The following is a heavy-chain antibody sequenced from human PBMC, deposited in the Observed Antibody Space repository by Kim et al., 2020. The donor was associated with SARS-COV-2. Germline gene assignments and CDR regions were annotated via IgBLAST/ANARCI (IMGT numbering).Heavy chain of an antibody. Sequence: DSVKGRFTISSDNSKNTLYLQMNSLRAEDTAVYYCARVLNYYGSGSPFDYWGQGTLVTVSS. CDR3: ARVLNYYGSGSPFDY. J-gene: IGHJ4*02. D-gene: IGHD3-10*01. V-gene: IGHV3-53*01.